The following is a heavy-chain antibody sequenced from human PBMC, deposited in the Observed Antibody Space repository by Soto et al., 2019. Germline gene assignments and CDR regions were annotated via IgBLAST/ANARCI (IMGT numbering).Heavy chain of an antibody. J-gene: IGHJ6*02. Sequence: GGSLRLSCTASGFTFGDYAMSWFRQAPGKGLEWVGFIRSKAYGGTTEYAASVKGRFTISRDDSKSIAYLQMNSLKTEDTAVYYCTRDLSVLRYFDWLSMGYYYYGMDVWRQGTTVTVSS. V-gene: IGHV3-49*03. CDR1: GFTFGDYA. CDR3: TRDLSVLRYFDWLSMGYYYYGMDV. D-gene: IGHD3-9*01. CDR2: IRSKAYGGTT.